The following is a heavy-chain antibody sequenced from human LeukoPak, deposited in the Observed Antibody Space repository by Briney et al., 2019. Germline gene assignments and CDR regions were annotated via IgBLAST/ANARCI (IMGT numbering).Heavy chain of an antibody. CDR3: ARDFPRGVIGENAVGLIGN. CDR1: GFTFSSYG. CDR2: IRYDGSNK. Sequence: PGGSLRLSCAASGFTFSSYGMHWVRQAPGKGLEWVAFIRYDGSNKYYADSVKGRFTISRDNSKNTLYLQMNSLRAEDTAVYYCARDFPRGVIGENAVGLIGNWGQGTLVTVSS. V-gene: IGHV3-30*02. D-gene: IGHD3-22*01. J-gene: IGHJ4*02.